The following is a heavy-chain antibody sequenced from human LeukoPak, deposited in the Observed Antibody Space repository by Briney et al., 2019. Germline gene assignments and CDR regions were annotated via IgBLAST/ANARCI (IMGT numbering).Heavy chain of an antibody. CDR1: GFTFSSYS. CDR2: ITSPVGRM. CDR3: ATDGRSSGWYGFDY. Sequence: NPGGSLRLSCAASGFTFSSYSMNWVRQAPGKGLEWVSSITSPVGRMYYADSLKGRITISRDNARSTLYLQMSSLRAEDTAVYYCATDGRSSGWYGFDYWGQGILVTVSS. V-gene: IGHV3-21*01. D-gene: IGHD6-19*01. J-gene: IGHJ4*02.